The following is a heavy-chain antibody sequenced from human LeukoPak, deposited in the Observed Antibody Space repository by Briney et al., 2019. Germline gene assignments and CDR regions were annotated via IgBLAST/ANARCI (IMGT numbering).Heavy chain of an antibody. J-gene: IGHJ3*02. CDR1: GFTFSSYA. V-gene: IGHV3-30*04. CDR3: ARDREGKTYYYDSSGPNDAFDI. CDR2: ISYDGSNK. D-gene: IGHD3-22*01. Sequence: GGSLRLSCAASGFTFSSYAMHWVRQAPGKGLEWVAVISYDGSNKYYADSVKGRFTISRDNSKNTLYLQMNSLRAEDTAVYYCARDREGKTYYYDSSGPNDAFDIWGQGTMVTVSS.